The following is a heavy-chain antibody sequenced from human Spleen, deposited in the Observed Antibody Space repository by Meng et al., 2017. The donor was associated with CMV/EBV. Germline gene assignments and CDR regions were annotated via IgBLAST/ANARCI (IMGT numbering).Heavy chain of an antibody. D-gene: IGHD3-9*01. J-gene: IGHJ5*02. CDR2: IYYSGST. Sequence: SVSSGSDYWSCNRQAPGKGREWSGYIYYSGSTNYNPTLKRRVTISVDTSKNQISLKMSYVTAADTGVYYCARTLRYYSWLLAGWFDPWGQGTLVTVSS. CDR1: SVSSGSDY. V-gene: IGHV4-61*01. CDR3: ARTLRYYSWLLAGWFDP.